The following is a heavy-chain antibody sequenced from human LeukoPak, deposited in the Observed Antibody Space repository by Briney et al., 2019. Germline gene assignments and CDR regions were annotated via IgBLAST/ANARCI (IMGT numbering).Heavy chain of an antibody. CDR1: GGSFSGYY. D-gene: IGHD6-19*01. Sequence: PSETLSLTCAVYGGSFSGYYWSWIRQPPGKGLEWIGEINHSGSTNYNPSLKSRVTISVDTSKNQFSLKLSSVTAADTAVYYCASHPIAVAGTDWFDPWVQGTLVTVSS. J-gene: IGHJ5*02. CDR2: INHSGST. V-gene: IGHV4-34*01. CDR3: ASHPIAVAGTDWFDP.